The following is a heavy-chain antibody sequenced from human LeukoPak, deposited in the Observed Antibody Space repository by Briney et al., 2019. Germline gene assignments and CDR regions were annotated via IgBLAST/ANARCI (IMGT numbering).Heavy chain of an antibody. CDR1: GFTFSSYA. CDR3: AKLPGRYSSSSPPYYFDY. D-gene: IGHD6-6*01. V-gene: IGHV3-23*01. Sequence: GGSLRLSCAASGFTFSSYAMSWVRRAPGKGLEWVSAISGSGGSTYYADSVKGRFTTSRDNSKNTLYLQMNSLRAEDTAVYYCAKLPGRYSSSSPPYYFDYWGQGTLVTVSS. J-gene: IGHJ4*02. CDR2: ISGSGGST.